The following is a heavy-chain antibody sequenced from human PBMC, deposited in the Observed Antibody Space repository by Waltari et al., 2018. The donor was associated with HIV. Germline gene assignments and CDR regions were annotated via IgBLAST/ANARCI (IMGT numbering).Heavy chain of an antibody. D-gene: IGHD3-10*01. CDR1: GITIPGSH. CDR3: ARGEGLFNAFDI. V-gene: IGHV1-2*02. Sequence: QVQLVQSGAEAQKPGAPAKVPCTASGITIPGSHMHWVRQAPGQGLEWMGWINPNSGGTNYAQKFQGRVTMTRDTSISTAYMELSRLRSDDTAVYYCARGEGLFNAFDIWGQGTMVTVSS. J-gene: IGHJ3*02. CDR2: INPNSGGT.